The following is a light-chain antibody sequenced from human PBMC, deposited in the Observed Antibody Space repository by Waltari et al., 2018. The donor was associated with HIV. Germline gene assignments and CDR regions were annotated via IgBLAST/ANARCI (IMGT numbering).Light chain of an antibody. V-gene: IGKV1-13*02. J-gene: IGKJ4*01. CDR2: DAS. Sequence: AIQLTQSPSSLSASVGDRVTFTCRTSQAITSSLAWYQQKPGKPPKLLIFDASTLESGVPSRFSGSGSGTDFTLTISSLQPEDFATYYWQQFNLYPLTFGGGTKVEI. CDR1: QAITSS. CDR3: QQFNLYPLT.